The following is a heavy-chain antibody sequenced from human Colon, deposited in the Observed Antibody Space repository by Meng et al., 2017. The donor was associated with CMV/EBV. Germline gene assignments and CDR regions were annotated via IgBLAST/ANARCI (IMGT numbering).Heavy chain of an antibody. CDR3: ARDKGVRTFDT. D-gene: IGHD2-21*01. CDR1: GIPFSSSG. J-gene: IGHJ4*02. V-gene: IGHV3-30*02. CDR2: IRHDGSNE. Sequence: QVWRLGFGGCGVQPGESLRLVCAASGIPFSSSGMHWVRQAPGKGLEWVALIRHDGSNEYYAESVRGRFTISRDNSKNTVYLQMNSLRSEDTAVYYCARDKGVRTFDTWGQGILVTVSS.